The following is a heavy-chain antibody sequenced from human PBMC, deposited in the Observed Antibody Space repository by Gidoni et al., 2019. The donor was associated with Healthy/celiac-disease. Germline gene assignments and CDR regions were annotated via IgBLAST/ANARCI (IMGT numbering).Heavy chain of an antibody. Sequence: QVQLVQSGAEVKKPGASVKASCKASAYTFTRYDINWVRQATGQGLEWMGWMNPNSGNTGYAQKFQGRVTMTRNTSISTAYMELSSLRSEDTAVYYCARVRLWFGEADYYYGMDVWGQGTTVTVSS. V-gene: IGHV1-8*01. D-gene: IGHD3-10*01. J-gene: IGHJ6*02. CDR3: ARVRLWFGEADYYYGMDV. CDR2: MNPNSGNT. CDR1: AYTFTRYD.